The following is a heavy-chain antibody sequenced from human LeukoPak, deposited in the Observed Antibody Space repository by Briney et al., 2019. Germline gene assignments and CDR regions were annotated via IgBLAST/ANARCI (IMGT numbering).Heavy chain of an antibody. CDR3: ARDEGYYDSSGYYYY. Sequence: PGGSLRLSCAASGFTFSSYAMHWVRQAPGKGLEWVAVISYDGSNKYYADSVKGRFTISRDNSKNTLHLQMNSLRAEDTAVYYCARDEGYYDSSGYYYYWGQGTLVTVSS. D-gene: IGHD3-22*01. J-gene: IGHJ4*02. CDR1: GFTFSSYA. CDR2: ISYDGSNK. V-gene: IGHV3-30-3*01.